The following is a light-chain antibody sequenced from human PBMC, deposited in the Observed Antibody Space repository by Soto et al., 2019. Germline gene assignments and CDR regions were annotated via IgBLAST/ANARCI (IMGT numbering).Light chain of an antibody. CDR2: GAS. Sequence: EMVMTQSPATLSVSPGERATLSCRASQSVSSDLAWYQQKPGQAPRILIHGASTRATGIPARFSGSGSGTDFTLTISSLQSDDLAVYYCQQYNDWWTFGQGTKWIS. V-gene: IGKV3-15*01. CDR1: QSVSSD. J-gene: IGKJ1*01. CDR3: QQYNDWWT.